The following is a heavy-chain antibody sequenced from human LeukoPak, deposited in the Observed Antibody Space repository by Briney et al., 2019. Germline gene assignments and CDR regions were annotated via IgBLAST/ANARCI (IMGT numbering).Heavy chain of an antibody. Sequence: SETLSLTCTVSGGSVSRGGYYWNWIRQHPGKGLEWIGFTTYREGTYYNPSLMSRITISVDRSQNQFSLKMRDVTAADTAVYFCATADWESFYFDSWGQGALVAVSP. CDR1: GGSVSRGGYY. CDR3: ATADWESFYFDS. D-gene: IGHD1-26*01. V-gene: IGHV4-31*03. J-gene: IGHJ4*02. CDR2: TTYREGT.